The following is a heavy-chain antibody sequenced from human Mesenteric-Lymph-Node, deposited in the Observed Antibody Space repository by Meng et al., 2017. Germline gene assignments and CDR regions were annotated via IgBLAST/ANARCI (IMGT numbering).Heavy chain of an antibody. CDR2: TYYRSKYYN. J-gene: IGHJ4*02. D-gene: IGHD3-10*02. CDR1: GDSVSSNSAA. Sequence: QVQMQQSGPGLVQPPQTLSLTCAISGDSVSSNSAAWNWIRQSPSRGLEWLGRTYYRSKYYNDYALSVKSRITINPDTSKNQFSLQLNSVTPEDTAIYYCARDWGDVRGGFDFWGQGTLVTVSS. CDR3: ARDWGDVRGGFDF. V-gene: IGHV6-1*01.